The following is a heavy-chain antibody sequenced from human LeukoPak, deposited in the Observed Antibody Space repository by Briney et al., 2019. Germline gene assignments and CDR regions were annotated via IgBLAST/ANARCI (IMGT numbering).Heavy chain of an antibody. CDR2: IYYSGST. CDR1: GGSISSYY. J-gene: IGHJ6*02. V-gene: IGHV4-59*08. D-gene: IGHD2-8*01. Sequence: PSETLSLTCTVSGGSISSYYWSWIRQPPGKGLEWIGYIYYSGSTNYNPSLKSRVTISVDTSKNQFSLKLSSVTAADTAVYYCARLGYCTNGVRWAPDSALGMDVWGQGTTVTVSS. CDR3: ARLGYCTNGVRWAPDSALGMDV.